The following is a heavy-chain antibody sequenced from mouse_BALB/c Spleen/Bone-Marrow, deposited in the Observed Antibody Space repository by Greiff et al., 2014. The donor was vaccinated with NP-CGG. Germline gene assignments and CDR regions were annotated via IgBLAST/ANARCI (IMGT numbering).Heavy chain of an antibody. V-gene: IGHV14-3*02. CDR2: IDPANGNT. D-gene: IGHD1-1*01. J-gene: IGHJ3*01. Sequence: VQLQQSGAELVKPGASVKLSCTPSGFNIKDTHMHWVKQRPEQGLEWIGRIDPANGNTKYDPNFQGKATITADTSSNTAYLQRSSMTSKDTAFYYGARDYGKTAWFASWGQGTLVTVS. CDR3: ARDYGKTAWFAS. CDR1: GFNIKDTH.